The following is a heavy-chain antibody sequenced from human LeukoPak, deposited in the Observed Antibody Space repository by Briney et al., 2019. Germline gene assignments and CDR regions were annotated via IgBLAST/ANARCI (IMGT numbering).Heavy chain of an antibody. V-gene: IGHV3-23*01. CDR1: GFTFSSYA. CDR2: ISGSGDRT. J-gene: IGHJ2*01. Sequence: GGSLRLSCAASGFTFSSYAMSWVRQAPGKGLEWVSVISGSGDRTYYADSVKGRFTISRDNSKKTLYLQMNSLRAEDTAVYYCAKVIPYWYFDLWGRGTLVTVSS. CDR3: AKVIPYWYFDL.